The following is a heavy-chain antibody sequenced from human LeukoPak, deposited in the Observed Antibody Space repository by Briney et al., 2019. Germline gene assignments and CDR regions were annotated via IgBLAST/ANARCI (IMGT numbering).Heavy chain of an antibody. V-gene: IGHV3-33*08. D-gene: IGHD3-22*01. CDR2: IWYDGSNK. J-gene: IGHJ4*02. Sequence: PGGSLRLSCVASGFTFSRYGMHWVRQAPGKGLEWVAVIWYDGSNKYYADSVKGRFTISRDNSKNTLYLQMNSLRAEDTAVYYCARDAYYYDSSGYFDYWGQGTLVTVSS. CDR3: ARDAYYYDSSGYFDY. CDR1: GFTFSRYG.